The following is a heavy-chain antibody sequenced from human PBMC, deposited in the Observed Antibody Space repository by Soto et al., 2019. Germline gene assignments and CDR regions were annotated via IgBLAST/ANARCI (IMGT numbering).Heavy chain of an antibody. CDR1: GGSISSSSYY. V-gene: IGHV4-39*01. D-gene: IGHD2-2*01. J-gene: IGHJ4*02. CDR2: IYYSGST. CDR3: ASRSDIVVVPAAMRQYYFDY. Sequence: SETLSLTCTVSGGSISSSSYYWGWIRQPPGKGLEWIGSIYYSGSTYYNPSLKSRVTISVDTSKNQFSLKLSSVTAADTAVYYCASRSDIVVVPAAMRQYYFDYWGQGTLVTVSS.